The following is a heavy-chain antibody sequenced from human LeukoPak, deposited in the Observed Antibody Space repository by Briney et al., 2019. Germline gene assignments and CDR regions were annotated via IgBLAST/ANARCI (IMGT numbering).Heavy chain of an antibody. J-gene: IGHJ6*03. CDR2: LSGSGGST. V-gene: IGHV3-23*01. Sequence: GGSLRLSCAASGFTFSSYGMSWVRQAPGKGLEWVSTLSGSGGSTYYADSVKGRFTISRDNSKNTLYLQMNSLRAEDTAVYYCAKDGISWYYLDVWGKGTTVT. CDR1: GFTFSSYG. D-gene: IGHD1-1*01. CDR3: AKDGISWYYLDV.